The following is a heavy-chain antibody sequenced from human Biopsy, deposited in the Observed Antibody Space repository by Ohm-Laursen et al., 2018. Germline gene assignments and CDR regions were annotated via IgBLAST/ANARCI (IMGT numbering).Heavy chain of an antibody. J-gene: IGHJ1*01. Sequence: TQTLTLTGTFSGFSLRSSGMRMSWVRQPPGKALEWLARIDWDDDEFYSPSLRARLTVSKDTSKNQVVLTLTNMGPVDTATYYCARHRADNFGALEHWGQGILVTASS. CDR3: ARHRADNFGALEH. D-gene: IGHD1-1*01. CDR2: IDWDDDE. CDR1: GFSLRSSGMR. V-gene: IGHV2-70*04.